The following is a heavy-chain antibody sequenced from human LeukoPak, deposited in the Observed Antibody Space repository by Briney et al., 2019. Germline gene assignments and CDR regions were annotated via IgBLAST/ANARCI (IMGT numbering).Heavy chain of an antibody. CDR2: ISGSGGST. D-gene: IGHD2-15*01. CDR3: AVRPVRSKDIVVVVAAKDY. V-gene: IGHV3-23*01. J-gene: IGHJ4*02. Sequence: GGSLRLSCAASGFTFSSYAMSWVRQAPGKGLEWVSAISGSGGSTYYADSVKGRFTTSRDNSKNTLYLQMNSLRAEDTAVYYCAVRPVRSKDIVVVVAAKDYWGQGTLVTVSS. CDR1: GFTFSSYA.